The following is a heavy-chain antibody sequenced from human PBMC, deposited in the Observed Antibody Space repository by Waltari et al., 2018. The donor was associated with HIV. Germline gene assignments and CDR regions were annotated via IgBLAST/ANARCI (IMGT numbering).Heavy chain of an antibody. CDR3: ARAGGGGFDY. J-gene: IGHJ4*02. Sequence: EVQLVESGGGLVQPGGSLRLSCAASGFTFSDHYMDWVRQAPGKGLEWVGRTRNKANSYTTEYAASVKGRFTISRDDSKNSLYLQMNSLKTEDTAVYYCARAGGGGFDYWGQGTLVTVSS. V-gene: IGHV3-72*01. CDR2: TRNKANSYTT. CDR1: GFTFSDHY. D-gene: IGHD2-15*01.